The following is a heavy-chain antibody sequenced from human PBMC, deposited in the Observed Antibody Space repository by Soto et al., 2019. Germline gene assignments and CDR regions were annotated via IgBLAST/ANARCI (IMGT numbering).Heavy chain of an antibody. Sequence: QTGGSLRLSCAASGFTFSTYRMHWVRQAPGKGLEWVSYISSDTSNIAYADSVKGRFTISRDNAKNSLFLQMNSLRAEDTAVYYCATYYGSGSYFPDHYYYGMDVWGQGTTVTVSS. CDR2: ISSDTSNI. D-gene: IGHD3-10*01. V-gene: IGHV3-48*01. J-gene: IGHJ6*02. CDR3: ATYYGSGSYFPDHYYYGMDV. CDR1: GFTFSTYR.